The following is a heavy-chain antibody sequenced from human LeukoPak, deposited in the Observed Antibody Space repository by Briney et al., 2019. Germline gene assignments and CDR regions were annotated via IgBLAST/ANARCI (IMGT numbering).Heavy chain of an antibody. CDR1: GFTFSSYS. D-gene: IGHD5-12*01. CDR2: ISGSGDST. Sequence: GGSLRLSCVVSGFTFSSYSMSWVRQAPGKGLEWVSAISGSGDSTYYADSVKGRFTISRDNSKNTLYLQMNSLRVEDTAVYYCARVSGYHWESFYDYWGQGTLVTVSS. V-gene: IGHV3-23*01. CDR3: ARVSGYHWESFYDY. J-gene: IGHJ4*02.